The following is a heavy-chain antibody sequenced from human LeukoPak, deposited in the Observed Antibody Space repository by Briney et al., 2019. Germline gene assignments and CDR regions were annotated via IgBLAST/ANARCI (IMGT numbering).Heavy chain of an antibody. CDR1: GFTFSSYG. Sequence: GRSLRLSGAASGFTFSSYGMHWVRQAPGKGLEWVAVIWYDGSNKYYADSVKGRFTISRDNSKNTLYLQMNSLRAEDTAVYYCARDRMQRFDPWGQGTLVIVSS. J-gene: IGHJ5*02. CDR3: ARDRMQRFDP. V-gene: IGHV3-33*01. CDR2: IWYDGSNK. D-gene: IGHD2-15*01.